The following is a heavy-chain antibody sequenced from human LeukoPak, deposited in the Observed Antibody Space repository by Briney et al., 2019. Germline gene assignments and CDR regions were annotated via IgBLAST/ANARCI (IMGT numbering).Heavy chain of an antibody. V-gene: IGHV1-2*02. CDR1: GYTFTGYY. J-gene: IGHJ4*02. Sequence: ASVKVSCKASGYTFTGYYMHWVRQAPGQGLEWMGWINPNSGGTNYAQKFQGRVTMTTDTSTSTAYMEVRSLRSDDTAVYYCARAPRGGASDYWAREPWSPSPQ. D-gene: IGHD1-26*01. CDR2: INPNSGGT. CDR3: ARAPRGGASDY.